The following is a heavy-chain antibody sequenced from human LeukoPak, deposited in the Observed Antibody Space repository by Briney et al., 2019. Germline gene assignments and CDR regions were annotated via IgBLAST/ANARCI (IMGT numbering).Heavy chain of an antibody. D-gene: IGHD6-13*01. CDR1: GGSISSYY. Sequence: SETLSLTCTVSGGSISSYYWSWIRQPARKGLEWIGRNYSSGGTDYNPSLKSRVTMSVDTSKNQFSLNLRSVTAADTAVYYCARGIAAASERAFDIWGQGTMVTVSS. CDR3: ARGIAAASERAFDI. J-gene: IGHJ3*02. CDR2: NYSSGGT. V-gene: IGHV4-4*07.